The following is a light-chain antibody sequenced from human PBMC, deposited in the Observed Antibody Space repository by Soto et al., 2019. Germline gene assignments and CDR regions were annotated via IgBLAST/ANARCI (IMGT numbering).Light chain of an antibody. CDR2: GAS. CDR1: QRLNRN. CDR3: HEYNTWPWT. J-gene: IGKJ1*01. Sequence: ETVLRQSPATLSVSPGETANLSCTTSQRLNRNLAWYQQKLGQAPRVLIYGASTRAAGIPARFSGSGSGTEFILTISSLQSEDFAVYYCHEYNTWPWTFGQGTKVDI. V-gene: IGKV3-15*01.